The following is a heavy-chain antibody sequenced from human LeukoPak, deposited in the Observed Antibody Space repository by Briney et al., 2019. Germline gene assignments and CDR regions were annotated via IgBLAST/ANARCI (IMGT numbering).Heavy chain of an antibody. CDR3: AKDRGSYYDFWSGYLTLDY. CDR2: ISGSGGST. Sequence: GGSLRLSCAASGFTFSSYAMSWVRQAPGKGLEWVSAISGSGGSTYYADSVKGWFTISRDNSKNTLYLQMNSLRAEDTAVYYCAKDRGSYYDFWSGYLTLDYWGQGTLVTVSS. J-gene: IGHJ4*02. D-gene: IGHD3-3*01. V-gene: IGHV3-23*01. CDR1: GFTFSSYA.